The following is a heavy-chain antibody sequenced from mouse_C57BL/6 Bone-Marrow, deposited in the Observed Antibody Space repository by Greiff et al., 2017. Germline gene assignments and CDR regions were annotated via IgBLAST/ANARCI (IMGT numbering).Heavy chain of an antibody. D-gene: IGHD2-3*01. CDR1: GYTFTDYE. CDR3: TSREWLLFDY. J-gene: IGHJ2*01. V-gene: IGHV1-15*01. Sequence: VQLQQSGAELVRPGASVTLSCKASGYTFTDYEMHWVKQTPVHGLEWIGAIDPETGGTAYNQKFKGKAILTADKSSSTAYMELRSLTSEDSAVYYCTSREWLLFDYWGQGTTLTVSS. CDR2: IDPETGGT.